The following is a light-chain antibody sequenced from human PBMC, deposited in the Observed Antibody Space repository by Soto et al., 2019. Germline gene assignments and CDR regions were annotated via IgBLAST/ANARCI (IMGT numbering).Light chain of an antibody. V-gene: IGLV1-40*01. J-gene: IGLJ2*01. Sequence: QSVLTQPPSLSGAPGQNIIISWTGGGANIGAGFDVHWYQQLPGTAPKLLIYGNTNRPSGVPDRFSGSKSGTSASLVITGLQAEDEADYYCQSYDTGLSGPVVFGGGTKLTVL. CDR2: GNT. CDR3: QSYDTGLSGPVV. CDR1: GANIGAGFD.